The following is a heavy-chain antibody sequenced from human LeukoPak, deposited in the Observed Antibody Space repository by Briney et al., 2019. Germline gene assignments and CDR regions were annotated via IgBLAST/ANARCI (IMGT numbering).Heavy chain of an antibody. J-gene: IGHJ4*02. Sequence: PSETLSLTCTVSGGSISSSNYYWGWIRQPPGKGLECIGSIYYSARTYYNPSLKSRVTISVDTSKNQFSLKLSSVTAADTAVYYCARGSGSYYFDYWGQGTLVTVSS. V-gene: IGHV4-39*07. CDR2: IYYSART. CDR1: GGSISSSNYY. D-gene: IGHD1-26*01. CDR3: ARGSGSYYFDY.